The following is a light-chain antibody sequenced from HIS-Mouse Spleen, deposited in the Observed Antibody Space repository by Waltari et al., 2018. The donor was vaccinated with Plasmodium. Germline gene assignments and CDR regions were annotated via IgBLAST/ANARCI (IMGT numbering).Light chain of an antibody. CDR1: VLAKKY. J-gene: IGLJ3*02. V-gene: IGLV3-27*01. Sequence: SYELTQPSSVSVSPGQTARITCSGDVLAKKYARWFQQKPGQAPVLVIYKDSERPSGIPEPVSGSSSRTTVTLTISGAQVEDEADYYCYSAADNNWVFGGGTKLTVL. CDR3: YSAADNNWV. CDR2: KDS.